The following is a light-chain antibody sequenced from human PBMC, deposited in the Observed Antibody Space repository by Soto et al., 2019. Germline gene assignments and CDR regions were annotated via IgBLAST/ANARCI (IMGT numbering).Light chain of an antibody. V-gene: IGKV3-11*01. CDR1: QSISTY. CDR3: QQRITVPLT. J-gene: IGKJ4*01. CDR2: AAS. Sequence: EIVLTQSPATLSLSAGGRATLSCRASQSISTYLAWYQQRPGQAPRLLIYAASNRSTGIPARFSSSGSGTDFTLSISSLGPEDVVVYNCQQRITVPLTFGGGTKVDIK.